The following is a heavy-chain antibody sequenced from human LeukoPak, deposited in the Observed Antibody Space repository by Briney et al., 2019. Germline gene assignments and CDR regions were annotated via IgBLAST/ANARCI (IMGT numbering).Heavy chain of an antibody. CDR2: INPNSGGT. Sequence: ASVKVSCKASGYTFTGYYMHWVRQAPGQGLEWMGWINPNSGGTNYAQKFQGRVTMTRDTSISTAYMELSRLRSDDTAVYYCAGTTVTTSPDLDYWGQGTLVAVSS. CDR1: GYTFTGYY. CDR3: AGTTVTTSPDLDY. D-gene: IGHD4-11*01. V-gene: IGHV1-2*02. J-gene: IGHJ4*02.